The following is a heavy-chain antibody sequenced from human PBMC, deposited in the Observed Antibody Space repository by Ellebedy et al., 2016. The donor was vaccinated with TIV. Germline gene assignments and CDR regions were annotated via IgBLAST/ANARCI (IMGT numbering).Heavy chain of an antibody. CDR3: ARDALGIPAAMGAWFDP. J-gene: IGHJ5*02. CDR1: GGSISSSNW. V-gene: IGHV4-4*02. D-gene: IGHD2-2*01. CDR2: IYHSGST. Sequence: SCAVSGGSISSSNWWSWVRQPPGKGLEWIGEIYHSGSTNYNQSLKSRVTISVDKSKNQFSLKLRSVTAADTAVYYCARDALGIPAAMGAWFDPWGQGTLVTVSS.